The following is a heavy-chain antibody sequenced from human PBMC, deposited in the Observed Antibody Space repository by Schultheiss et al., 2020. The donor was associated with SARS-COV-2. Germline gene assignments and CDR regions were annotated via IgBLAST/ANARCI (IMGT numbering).Heavy chain of an antibody. J-gene: IGHJ6*03. Sequence: ASVKVSCKASGYTFTSYGISWVRQATGQGLEWMGWMNPNSGNTGYAQKFQGRVTMTRDTSISTAYMELSRLRSDDTAVYYCARGPTLRDYYYYYMDVWGKGTTVTVSS. CDR1: GYTFTSYG. V-gene: IGHV1-8*02. CDR2: MNPNSGNT. CDR3: ARGPTLRDYYYYYMDV.